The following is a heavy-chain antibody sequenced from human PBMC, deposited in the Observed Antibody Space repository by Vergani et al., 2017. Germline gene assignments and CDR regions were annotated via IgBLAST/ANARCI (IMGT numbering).Heavy chain of an antibody. D-gene: IGHD4-11*01. Sequence: QVQLQQWGGGLLKPSETLSLTCVVNGGSFTSYHWTWIRQSPGEGLEWVGDIDHTGRPDYNPSLKSRLTMSVDKSRHQFSLTRNSVTATDTAIYFCARVNTETNGHLYYYYYMDVWGEGTEVAVS. CDR3: ARVNTETNGHLYYYYYMDV. V-gene: IGHV4-34*01. CDR1: GGSFTSYH. J-gene: IGHJ6*03. CDR2: IDHTGRP.